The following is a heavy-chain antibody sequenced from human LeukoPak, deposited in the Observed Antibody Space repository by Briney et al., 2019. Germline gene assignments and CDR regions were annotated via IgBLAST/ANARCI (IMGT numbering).Heavy chain of an antibody. Sequence: SETLSLTCTVSGGSISSYYWSWIRQPPGKGLEWIGRIYTSGSTNYNPSLKSRVTMSVDTSKNQFSLKLSSVTAADTAVYYCASYYYDSSGYFWFDYWGQGTLVTVSS. J-gene: IGHJ4*02. D-gene: IGHD3-22*01. V-gene: IGHV4-4*07. CDR2: IYTSGST. CDR1: GGSISSYY. CDR3: ASYYYDSSGYFWFDY.